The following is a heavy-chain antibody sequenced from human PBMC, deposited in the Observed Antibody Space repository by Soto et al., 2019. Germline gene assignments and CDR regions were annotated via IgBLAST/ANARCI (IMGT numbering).Heavy chain of an antibody. CDR2: ISYDGSNK. CDR1: GFTFSSYG. V-gene: IGHV3-30*18. J-gene: IGHJ6*02. Sequence: QVQLVESGGGVVQPGRSLRLSCAASGFTFSSYGMHWVRQAPGKGLEWVAVISYDGSNKYYADSVKGRFTISRDNSKNTLYLQMNSLRAEDTAVYYCAKEPIPVYYYYGMDAWGQGTTVTVS. CDR3: AKEPIPVYYYYGMDA.